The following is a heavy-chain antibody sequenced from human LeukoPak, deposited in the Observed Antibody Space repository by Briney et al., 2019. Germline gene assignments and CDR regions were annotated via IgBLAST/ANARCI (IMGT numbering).Heavy chain of an antibody. V-gene: IGHV3-30*03. CDR2: VSYDGSNK. D-gene: IGHD1-20*01. J-gene: IGHJ3*02. Sequence: GGSLRLSCAASGFTFSSYGMHWVRQAPGKGLEWVAVVSYDGSNKYYADSVKGRFTISRDNSNNTFYLQMSSLRAEDTAIYYCARGISNWSSGDAFHIWGQGTMVSVSS. CDR1: GFTFSSYG. CDR3: ARGISNWSSGDAFHI.